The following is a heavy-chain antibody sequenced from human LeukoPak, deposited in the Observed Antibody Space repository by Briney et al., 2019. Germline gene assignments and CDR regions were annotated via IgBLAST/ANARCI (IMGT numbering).Heavy chain of an antibody. CDR2: INHSGST. CDR3: ARLGVWGSYRYTKLDDY. CDR1: IGSISSSKW. Sequence: PSETLSLTCSVSIGSISSSKWWSWVRQSPVKGLEWIGEINHSGSTNYNPSLKSRVTISVDTSKNQFSLKLSSVTAADTAVYYCARLGVWGSYRYTKLDDYWGQGTLVTVSS. J-gene: IGHJ4*02. D-gene: IGHD3-16*02. V-gene: IGHV4-4*02.